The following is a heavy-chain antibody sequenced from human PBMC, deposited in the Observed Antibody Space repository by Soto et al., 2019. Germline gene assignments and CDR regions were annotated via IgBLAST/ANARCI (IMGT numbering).Heavy chain of an antibody. CDR1: GFTFSSYA. Sequence: GGSLRLSCAASGFTFSSYAMHWVRQAPGKGLEWVSAISGSGGSTYYADSVKGRFTISRDNSKNTLYLQMNSLRAEDTAVYYCAKRRKAYYDILTGYSPRYYGMDVWGQGTTVTVSS. J-gene: IGHJ6*02. CDR3: AKRRKAYYDILTGYSPRYYGMDV. CDR2: ISGSGGST. V-gene: IGHV3-23*01. D-gene: IGHD3-9*01.